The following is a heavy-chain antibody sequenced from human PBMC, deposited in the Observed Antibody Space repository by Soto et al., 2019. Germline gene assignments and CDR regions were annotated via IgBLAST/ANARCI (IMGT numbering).Heavy chain of an antibody. D-gene: IGHD3-10*01. CDR1: GGSVSSGSYY. CDR2: IYYSGST. Sequence: SETLSLTCTVSGGSVSSGSYYWSWIRQPPGKGLEWIGYIYYSGSTNYNPSLKSRVTISVDTSKNQFSLKLSSVTAADTAVYYCARGWGVRARVDYYYYGMDVWGQGTTVTVSS. CDR3: ARGWGVRARVDYYYYGMDV. V-gene: IGHV4-61*01. J-gene: IGHJ6*02.